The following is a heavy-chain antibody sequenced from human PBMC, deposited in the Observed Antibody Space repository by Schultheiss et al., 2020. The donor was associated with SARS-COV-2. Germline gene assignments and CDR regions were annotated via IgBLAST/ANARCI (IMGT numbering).Heavy chain of an antibody. CDR3: ARDDGGATSFDY. J-gene: IGHJ4*02. Sequence: GESLKISCAASGFTFSSYGMHWVRQAPGKGLEWVAVIWYDGSNKYYADSVKGRFTISRDNSKNTLYLQMNSLRAEDTAVYYCARDDGGATSFDYWGQGTLVTVSS. CDR1: GFTFSSYG. D-gene: IGHD1-26*01. V-gene: IGHV3-33*01. CDR2: IWYDGSNK.